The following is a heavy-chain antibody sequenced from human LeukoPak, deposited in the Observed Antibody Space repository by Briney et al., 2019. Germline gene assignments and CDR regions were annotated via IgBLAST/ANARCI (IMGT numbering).Heavy chain of an antibody. D-gene: IGHD4-17*01. Sequence: ASVKVSCKASGYTFTGYHMHWVRQAPGQGLEWMGWINPNSGGSNYAQKFQGRVTMTRDTSISTAYMELSRLRSDDTAVYYCARLRRAGGAYNWFDPWGQGTLVTVSS. CDR1: GYTFTGYH. CDR3: ARLRRAGGAYNWFDP. V-gene: IGHV1-2*02. J-gene: IGHJ5*02. CDR2: INPNSGGS.